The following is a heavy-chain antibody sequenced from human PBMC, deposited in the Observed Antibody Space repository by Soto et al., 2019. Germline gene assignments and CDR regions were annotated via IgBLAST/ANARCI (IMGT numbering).Heavy chain of an antibody. CDR1: GGTFSSYA. Sequence: QVQLVQSGAEVKKPGSSVKVSCKASGGTFSSYAISWVRQAPGQGLEWMGGIIPIFGTANYAQKFQGRVTITADESTSTANMELSTLSSEDRPVYYGGRYPLYYDSSVYLDYGGQGPLVPASS. V-gene: IGHV1-69*12. D-gene: IGHD3-22*01. J-gene: IGHJ4*02. CDR3: GRYPLYYDSSVYLDY. CDR2: IIPIFGTA.